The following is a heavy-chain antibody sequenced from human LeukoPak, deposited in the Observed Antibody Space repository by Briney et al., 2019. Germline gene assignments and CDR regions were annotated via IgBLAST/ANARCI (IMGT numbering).Heavy chain of an antibody. J-gene: IGHJ3*02. D-gene: IGHD3-22*01. Sequence: ASVKVSCKASGGTFSSYAISWVRQAPRQGLEWMGGIIPIFGTANYAQKFQGRVTITADESTSTAYMELSSLRSEDTAVYYCARPSLYYYDSSGYSHAFDIWGQGTMVTVSS. V-gene: IGHV1-69*13. CDR1: GGTFSSYA. CDR2: IIPIFGTA. CDR3: ARPSLYYYDSSGYSHAFDI.